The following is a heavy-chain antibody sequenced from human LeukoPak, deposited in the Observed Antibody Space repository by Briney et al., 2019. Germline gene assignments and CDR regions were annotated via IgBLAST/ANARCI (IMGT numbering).Heavy chain of an antibody. CDR1: GFTFNSYA. CDR2: IRGSGGGT. Sequence: PGRSLRLSCAASGFTFNSYAMSWVRQAPGKGLEWVSAIRGSGGGTYYADSVEGRFTISRDNSKNTLYLQMNSLRDEDTALYYCAKAGIGVVGYFDYWGQGTLVTV. CDR3: AKAGIGVVGYFDY. J-gene: IGHJ4*02. V-gene: IGHV3-23*01. D-gene: IGHD6-19*01.